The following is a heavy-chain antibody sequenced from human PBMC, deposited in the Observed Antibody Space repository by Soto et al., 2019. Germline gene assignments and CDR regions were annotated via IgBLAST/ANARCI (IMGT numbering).Heavy chain of an antibody. CDR3: AKDGYTHRYIDP. CDR2: ITSSGATT. D-gene: IGHD5-18*01. Sequence: RSRRLSCAASGGTFRSYAMRLVRQAPGKGLEWVSSITSSGATTYYADSVKGRCIISRDNSKSTLHLQMNSLRADDTAVYYCAKDGYTHRYIDPLGQGT. V-gene: IGHV3-23*01. CDR1: GGTFRSYA. J-gene: IGHJ5*02.